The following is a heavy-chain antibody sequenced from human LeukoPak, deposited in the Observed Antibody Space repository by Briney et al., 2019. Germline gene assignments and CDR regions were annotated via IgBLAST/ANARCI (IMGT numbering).Heavy chain of an antibody. CDR1: GFIVSSSY. CDR2: IYSGGTT. Sequence: GGSLRLSCAASGFIVSSSYMSWVRQAPGKGLEWVSVIYSGGTTYYADSVKGRFTISRDNSKNTLYLQMNSLRAEDTAVYYCTRDVPNYHGSGSSYFGMDVWGQGTTVTVSS. J-gene: IGHJ6*02. V-gene: IGHV3-53*01. D-gene: IGHD3-10*01. CDR3: TRDVPNYHGSGSSYFGMDV.